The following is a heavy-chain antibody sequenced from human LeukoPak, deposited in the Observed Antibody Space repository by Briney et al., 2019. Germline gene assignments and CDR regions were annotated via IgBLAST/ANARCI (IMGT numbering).Heavy chain of an antibody. Sequence: PGXSLRLSCAASGFTFSSYEMNWVRQAQGKGREGVSYISSSGSNIYYADSVKGRFTIYRENDKNSLYLQMNSLRAEDTAVYYCARVPCDYWGQGTLVTVSS. CDR1: GFTFSSYE. J-gene: IGHJ4*02. CDR3: ARVPCDY. V-gene: IGHV3-48*03. CDR2: ISSSGSNI.